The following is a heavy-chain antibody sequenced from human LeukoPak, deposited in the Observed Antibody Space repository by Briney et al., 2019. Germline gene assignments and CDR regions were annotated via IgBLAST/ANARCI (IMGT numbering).Heavy chain of an antibody. Sequence: SVKVSCKASGGTFSSYAISWVRQAPGQGLEWMGRIIPILGIANYAQKFQGRVTMTRDTSTSTVYMELGSLRSDDTAVYYCARGDCSSTTCYVIDYWGQGTLVTVSS. J-gene: IGHJ4*02. CDR1: GGTFSSYA. V-gene: IGHV1-69*04. D-gene: IGHD2-2*01. CDR2: IIPILGIA. CDR3: ARGDCSSTTCYVIDY.